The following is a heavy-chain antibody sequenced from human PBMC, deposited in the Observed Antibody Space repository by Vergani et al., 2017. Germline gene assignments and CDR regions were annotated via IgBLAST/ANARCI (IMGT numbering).Heavy chain of an antibody. CDR2: IYPGDSDT. Sequence: EVQLVQSGAEVKKPGESLKISCKGSRYSFTSYWIGWVRQMPGKGLEWMGIIYPGDSDTRYSPSFQGQVTISADKSISTAYLQGSSLKASDTAMYYCARLGGYCSSTSCPTHMDVWGKGTTVTVSS. V-gene: IGHV5-51*03. CDR1: RYSFTSYW. J-gene: IGHJ6*03. D-gene: IGHD2-2*01. CDR3: ARLGGYCSSTSCPTHMDV.